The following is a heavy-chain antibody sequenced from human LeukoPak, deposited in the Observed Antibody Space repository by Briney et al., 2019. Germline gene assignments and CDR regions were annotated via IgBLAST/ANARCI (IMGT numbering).Heavy chain of an antibody. CDR3: ARGDNWFDP. J-gene: IGHJ5*02. Sequence: GESLQISCKGSGYRFTSSWIGWVRPMPGKGLEWVGIIYPGDSDTRYSPSFQGQVTISADKSISTAYLQWNSLKASDTAMYYCARGDNWFDPWGQGTLVTVSS. CDR2: IYPGDSDT. CDR1: GYRFTSSW. V-gene: IGHV5-51*01.